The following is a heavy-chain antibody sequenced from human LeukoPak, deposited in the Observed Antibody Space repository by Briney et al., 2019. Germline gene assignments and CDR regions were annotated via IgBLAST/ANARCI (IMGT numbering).Heavy chain of an antibody. CDR1: GFTFDDYA. V-gene: IGHV3-9*01. CDR3: AKDMGPYPRDAFDI. J-gene: IGHJ3*02. D-gene: IGHD2-2*01. CDR2: ISWNSGSI. Sequence: GGSLRLSCAASGFTFDDYAMHWVRQAPGKGLEWVSGISWNSGSIGYADSVKGRFTISRDNAKNSLYLQMNSLRAEDTALYYCAKDMGPYPRDAFDIWGQGTMVTVSS.